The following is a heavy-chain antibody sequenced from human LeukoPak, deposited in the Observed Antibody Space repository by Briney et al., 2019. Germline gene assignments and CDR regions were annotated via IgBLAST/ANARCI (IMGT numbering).Heavy chain of an antibody. V-gene: IGHV1-46*01. CDR1: GYTFTSYA. CDR3: ARTSSGLLSTDY. CDR2: INPSGGST. J-gene: IGHJ4*02. D-gene: IGHD3-22*01. Sequence: ASVKVSCTASGYTFTSYAMNWVRQAPGQGLEWMGIINPSGGSTSYAQKFQGRVTMTRDTSTSTVYMELSSLRSEDTAVYYCARTSSGLLSTDYWGQGTLVTVSS.